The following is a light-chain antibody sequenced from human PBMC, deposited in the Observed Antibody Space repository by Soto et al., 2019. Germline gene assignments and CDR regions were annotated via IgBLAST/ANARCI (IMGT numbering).Light chain of an antibody. V-gene: IGLV2-14*01. CDR2: EVT. J-gene: IGLJ3*02. Sequence: QSVLTQPASVSGSLGQSITISCTGTRTDIGGYNYVSWYQQYPGKAPKLVICEVTSRPSGISDRFSGSKSGNTASLTISGLQAEDEADYFCSSYTNSKSYILFVGGTKVTVL. CDR3: SSYTNSKSYIL. CDR1: RTDIGGYNY.